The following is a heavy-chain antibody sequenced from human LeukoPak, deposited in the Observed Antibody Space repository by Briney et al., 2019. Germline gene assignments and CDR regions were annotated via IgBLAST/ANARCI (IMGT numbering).Heavy chain of an antibody. D-gene: IGHD2-2*01. CDR2: INHSGST. Sequence: SETLSLTCAVYGGSFSGYYWSWIRQPPGKGLEWTGEINHSGSTNYNPSLKSRVTISVDTSKNQFSLKLSSVTAADTAVYYCAREGVVVPAARGDYYGMDVWGQGTTVTVSS. CDR3: AREGVVVPAARGDYYGMDV. V-gene: IGHV4-34*01. J-gene: IGHJ6*02. CDR1: GGSFSGYY.